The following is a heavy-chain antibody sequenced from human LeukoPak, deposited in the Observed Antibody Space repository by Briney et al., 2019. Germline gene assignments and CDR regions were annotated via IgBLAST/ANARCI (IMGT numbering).Heavy chain of an antibody. D-gene: IGHD1-26*01. Sequence: GGSLRLSCAASGFTFSSYSMNWVRQAPGKGLEWVSSISSSSSYIYYADSVKGRFTISRDNAKNSLYLQMNSLRAEDTAVYYCARYIVGPTIFDYWGQGTLVTVSS. J-gene: IGHJ4*02. CDR3: ARYIVGPTIFDY. CDR1: GFTFSSYS. CDR2: ISSSSSYI. V-gene: IGHV3-21*01.